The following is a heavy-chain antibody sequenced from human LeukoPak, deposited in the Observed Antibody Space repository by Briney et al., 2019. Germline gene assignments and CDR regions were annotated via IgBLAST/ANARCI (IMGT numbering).Heavy chain of an antibody. D-gene: IGHD3-10*01. CDR2: ISSTAGTI. Sequence: PGGSLRLSCAASGFTFSSNSMNWVRQAPGKGLEWVSYISSTAGTIYYADSVKGRFTISRDNSKNTLYLQMNSLRAEDTAVYYCARVLDYYGSGSYYIDYWGQGTLVTVSS. J-gene: IGHJ4*02. V-gene: IGHV3-48*01. CDR3: ARVLDYYGSGSYYIDY. CDR1: GFTFSSNS.